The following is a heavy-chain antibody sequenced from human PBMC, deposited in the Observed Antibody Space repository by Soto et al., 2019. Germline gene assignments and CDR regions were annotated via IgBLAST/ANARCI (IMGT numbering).Heavy chain of an antibody. CDR2: IYYSGST. Sequence: SETLSLTCTVSGGSISSYYWSWIRQPPGKGLEWIGYIYYSGSTNYNPSLKSRVTISVDTSKNQFSLKLSSATAADTAVYYCARGGGGYDFWSGYQGVDAFDIWGQGTMVTVSS. CDR1: GGSISSYY. J-gene: IGHJ3*02. V-gene: IGHV4-59*01. D-gene: IGHD3-3*01. CDR3: ARGGGGYDFWSGYQGVDAFDI.